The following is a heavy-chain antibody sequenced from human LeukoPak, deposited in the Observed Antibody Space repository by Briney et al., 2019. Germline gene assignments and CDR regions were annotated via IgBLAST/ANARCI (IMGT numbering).Heavy chain of an antibody. J-gene: IGHJ4*02. CDR3: ARTSPTSHFDF. CDR1: GFTFSSHW. V-gene: IGHV3-74*01. D-gene: IGHD3-16*01. CDR2: INGDGSNS. Sequence: GGSLRLSCAASGFTFSSHWMHWVRQAPGKGLVWVSRINGDGSNSNYADSVKGRFTISRDNARNTLYLQMNGLRAEDTALYYCARTSPTSHFDFWGQGTLVTVSS.